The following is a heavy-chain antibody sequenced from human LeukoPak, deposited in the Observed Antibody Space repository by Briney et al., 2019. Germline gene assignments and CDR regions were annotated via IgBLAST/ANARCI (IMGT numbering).Heavy chain of an antibody. CDR2: INHSGST. CDR1: GGSFSGYY. Sequence: SETLSLTCAVYGGSFSGYYWSWIRKPPGKGLEWIGEINHSGSTNYNPPLKSRVTISVDTSKNQFSLKLSSVTAADTAVYYCARGRTTVRDFDYWGQGTLVTVSS. D-gene: IGHD4-17*01. V-gene: IGHV4-34*01. CDR3: ARGRTTVRDFDY. J-gene: IGHJ4*02.